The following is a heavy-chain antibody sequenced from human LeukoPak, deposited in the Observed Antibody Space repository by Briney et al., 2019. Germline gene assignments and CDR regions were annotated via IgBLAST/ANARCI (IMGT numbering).Heavy chain of an antibody. J-gene: IGHJ3*02. Sequence: SETLSLTCTVSGGSISSSSYYWGWIRQPPGKGLEWIGYIYYSGSTNYNPSLKSRVTISVDTSKNQFSLKLSSVTAADTAVYYCARGGIQFDAFDIWGQGTMVTVSS. CDR1: GGSISSSSYY. CDR2: IYYSGST. CDR3: ARGGIQFDAFDI. D-gene: IGHD5-18*01. V-gene: IGHV4-61*05.